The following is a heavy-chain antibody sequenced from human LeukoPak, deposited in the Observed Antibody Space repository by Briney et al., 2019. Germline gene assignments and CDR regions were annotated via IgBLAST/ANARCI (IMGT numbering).Heavy chain of an antibody. CDR2: ISHSGST. CDR3: ARHGRFGSGDYRTYFDY. CDR1: GGSISSSIYY. J-gene: IGHJ4*02. D-gene: IGHD3-10*01. Sequence: SETLSLTCTVSGGSISSSIYYWGWTRQPPGKGLEWIGSISHSGSTYYNPSLKGRVTISVDTSKNQFSLKLSSVTAADTAVYYCARHGRFGSGDYRTYFDYWGQGNLVTVSS. V-gene: IGHV4-39*01.